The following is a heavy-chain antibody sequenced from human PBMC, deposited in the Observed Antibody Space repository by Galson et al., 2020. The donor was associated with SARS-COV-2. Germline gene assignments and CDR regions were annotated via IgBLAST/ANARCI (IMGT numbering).Heavy chain of an antibody. Sequence: SLKISCAASGFTFDDYAMHWVRQAPGKGLEWVSGISWNSGSIGYADSVKGRFTISRDNAKNSLYLQMNSLRAEDTALYYCAKGYSSSWYVDYWGQGTLVTVSS. D-gene: IGHD6-13*01. J-gene: IGHJ4*02. CDR1: GFTFDDYA. CDR3: AKGYSSSWYVDY. V-gene: IGHV3-9*01. CDR2: ISWNSGSI.